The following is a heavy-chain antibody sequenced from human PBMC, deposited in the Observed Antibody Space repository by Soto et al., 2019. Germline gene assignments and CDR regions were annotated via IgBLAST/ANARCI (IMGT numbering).Heavy chain of an antibody. V-gene: IGHV3-30*18. CDR1: GFTFSSYG. D-gene: IGHD1-26*01. CDR3: AKERHSGSYYRLWYFDY. Sequence: QVQLVESGGGVVQPGRSLRLSCAASGFTFSSYGMHWVRQAPGKGLEWVALISYDGSNKYYADSVKGRFTISRDNSKNTLYLQMNSLRAEDTAVYYCAKERHSGSYYRLWYFDYWGQGTLVTVSS. J-gene: IGHJ4*02. CDR2: ISYDGSNK.